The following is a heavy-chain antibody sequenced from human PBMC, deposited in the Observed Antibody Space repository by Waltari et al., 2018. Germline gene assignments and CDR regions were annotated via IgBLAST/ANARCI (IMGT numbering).Heavy chain of an antibody. CDR2: ISGSGGST. J-gene: IGHJ3*02. Sequence: EVQLLESGGGSVQPGGSLRLSCAASGFIFSNYAMNWVRQAPGKGLEWVSTISGSGGSTYYADSVRGRFTISRDNSKNTLFLQRNSLRAEDTAVYYCAKSTSAYCSGGTCYLVDMWGQGTMVSVSS. CDR1: GFIFSNYA. D-gene: IGHD2-15*01. CDR3: AKSTSAYCSGGTCYLVDM. V-gene: IGHV3-23*01.